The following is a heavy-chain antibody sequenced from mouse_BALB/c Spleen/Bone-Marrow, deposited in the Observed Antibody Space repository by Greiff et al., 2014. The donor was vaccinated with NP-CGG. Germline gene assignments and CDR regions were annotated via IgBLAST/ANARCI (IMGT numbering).Heavy chain of an antibody. CDR3: TRSDYYDYQAWFAY. CDR1: GYTFTNCY. CDR2: INPSNGGS. V-gene: IGHV1S81*02. Sequence: LVESGAELVKPGASVKLSCKTSGYTFTNCYIYWVKQRPGQGLEWIGEINPSNGGSNFNEKLKSKATLTVDKSSSTAYMQLSSLTSEDSAVYYCTRSDYYDYQAWFAYWGQGTLVTVSA. J-gene: IGHJ3*01. D-gene: IGHD2-4*01.